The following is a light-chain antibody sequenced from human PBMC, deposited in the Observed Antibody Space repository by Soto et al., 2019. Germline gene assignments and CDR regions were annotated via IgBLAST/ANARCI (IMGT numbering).Light chain of an antibody. V-gene: IGLV1-40*01. J-gene: IGLJ1*01. CDR1: SSNIGAEYD. Sequence: QAVLTQPTSVSGAPGQRVAISCTGSSSNIGAEYDVHWYQQLPGTAPKRLIYGDNNRPSGVPDRFSGSKSGTSASLAITGLQPEDEADYYCQSYDSSLTTFVFGTGTKLTVL. CDR2: GDN. CDR3: QSYDSSLTTFV.